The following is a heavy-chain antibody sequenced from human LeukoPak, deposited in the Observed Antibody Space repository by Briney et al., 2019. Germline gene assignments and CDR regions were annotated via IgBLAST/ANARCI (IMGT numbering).Heavy chain of an antibody. CDR1: GGSFSGYY. V-gene: IGHV4-34*01. CDR3: ARAGDYYDSSGQSPFDY. J-gene: IGHJ4*02. CDR2: INHSGST. Sequence: PSETPSLTCAVYGGSFSGYYRSWIRQPPGKGLEWIGEINHSGSTNYNPSLKSRVTISVDTSKNQFSLKLSSVTAADTAVYYCARAGDYYDSSGQSPFDYWGQGTLVTVSS. D-gene: IGHD3-22*01.